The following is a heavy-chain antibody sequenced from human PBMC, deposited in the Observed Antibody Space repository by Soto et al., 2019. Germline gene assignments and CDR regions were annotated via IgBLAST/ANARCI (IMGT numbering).Heavy chain of an antibody. V-gene: IGHV4-4*08. CDR1: GGSLGDHY. Sequence: QVQLQESGPGLVKPSETLSLICTVSGGSLGDHYWTWIRQPPGKGLEWLGYISTTGVTNYNSSLKSRLTMSIDVSKNQFSLNLNSVTAADTAIYFCARHGGDVVVVRDWGQGTQVTVSS. D-gene: IGHD2-21*01. CDR3: ARHGGDVVVVRD. CDR2: ISTTGVT. J-gene: IGHJ4*02.